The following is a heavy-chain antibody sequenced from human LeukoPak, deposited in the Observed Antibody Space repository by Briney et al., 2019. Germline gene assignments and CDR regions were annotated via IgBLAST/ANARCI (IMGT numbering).Heavy chain of an antibody. V-gene: IGHV4-34*01. CDR1: GGSFSGYD. D-gene: IGHD3-3*01. J-gene: IGHJ5*02. CDR2: INHSGST. Sequence: SETLSLTCAVYGGSFSGYDWSWLRQPPGKGPQRIGEINHSGSTNYNPSLKSRVTISVDTSKNQFSLKLSSVTAADTAVYYCARRRYGVASRVWFDPWGQGTLVTVSS. CDR3: ARRRYGVASRVWFDP.